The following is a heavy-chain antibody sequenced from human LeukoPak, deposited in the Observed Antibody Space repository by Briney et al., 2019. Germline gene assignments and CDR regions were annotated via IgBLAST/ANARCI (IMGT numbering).Heavy chain of an antibody. D-gene: IGHD6-13*01. CDR3: ARGAAATGPYYYYYMDV. Sequence: SETLSLTCTVSGGSISSYYWSWIRQPAGKGLEWIGRIYTSGSTNYNPSLKSRVTMSVDTSKNQFSLKLSSVTAADTAVYYCARGAAATGPYYYYYMDVWGKGTTVTVSS. CDR1: GGSISSYY. V-gene: IGHV4-4*07. J-gene: IGHJ6*03. CDR2: IYTSGST.